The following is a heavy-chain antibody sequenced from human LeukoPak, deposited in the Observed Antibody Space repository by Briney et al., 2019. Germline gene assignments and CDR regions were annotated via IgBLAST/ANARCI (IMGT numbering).Heavy chain of an antibody. J-gene: IGHJ4*02. V-gene: IGHV3-30*02. CDR2: IRHDGSKK. CDR3: ASRDNSSGWLQFDY. CDR1: GFTFRSYG. Sequence: QPGGSLRLSCVGSGFTFRSYGMHWVRQAPGKGLEWVAFIRHDGSKKFYADSVKGRFTISRDNSKNTLYLQMNSLRAEDTAVYYCASRDNSSGWLQFDYWGQGTLVTVSS. D-gene: IGHD6-19*01.